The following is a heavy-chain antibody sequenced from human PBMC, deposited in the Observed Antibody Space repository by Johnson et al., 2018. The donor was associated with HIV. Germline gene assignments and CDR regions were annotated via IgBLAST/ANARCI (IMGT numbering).Heavy chain of an antibody. V-gene: IGHV3-23*04. D-gene: IGHD6-13*01. Sequence: EVQLVESGGGLEQPGGSLRLSCAASGFTFASSAMSWVRQAPGKGLEWVSAISDSGSTYYADSVKGRFTISRDNSKNTLYLQMNSLRAEDTAVYYCASLSSSLFGAFDSWGQGTMVTVSS. J-gene: IGHJ3*02. CDR1: GFTFASSA. CDR3: ASLSSSLFGAFDS. CDR2: ISDSGST.